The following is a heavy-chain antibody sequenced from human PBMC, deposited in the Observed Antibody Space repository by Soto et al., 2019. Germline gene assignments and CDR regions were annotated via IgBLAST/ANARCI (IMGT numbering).Heavy chain of an antibody. J-gene: IGHJ5*02. CDR3: ARQSIGTPRDLNWFDP. CDR1: GYTFTSYA. CDR2: INAGNGNT. D-gene: IGHD1-1*01. V-gene: IGHV1-3*01. Sequence: ASVKVSCKASGYTFTSYAMHWVRQAPGQRLEWMGWINAGNGNTKYSQKFQGRVTITRDTSASTAYMELSSLRSEDTAVYYCARQSIGTPRDLNWFDPWGQGTLVTVSS.